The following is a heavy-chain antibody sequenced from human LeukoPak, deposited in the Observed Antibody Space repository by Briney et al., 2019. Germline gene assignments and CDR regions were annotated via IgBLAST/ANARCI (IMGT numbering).Heavy chain of an antibody. V-gene: IGHV3-23*01. D-gene: IGHD6-13*01. J-gene: IGHJ4*02. CDR3: AKVVESSIWYSLFDY. Sequence: PGGSLRLSCAASGFTFNNYAMHWVRQAPGKGLEWVSGVSNTGDRTFYADSVKGRSTISRDKSKNTMYLQMNSLRVGDTAIYFCAKVVESSIWYSLFDYWGQGTRVTVSS. CDR1: GFTFNNYA. CDR2: VSNTGDRT.